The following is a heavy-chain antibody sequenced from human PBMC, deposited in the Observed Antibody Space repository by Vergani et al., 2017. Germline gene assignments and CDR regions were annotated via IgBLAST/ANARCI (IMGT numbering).Heavy chain of an antibody. CDR3: ARDPWLVRGKSAFDI. CDR1: GFTFSSYG. D-gene: IGHD6-19*01. CDR2: IWYDGSNK. J-gene: IGHJ3*02. Sequence: QVQLVESGGGVVQPGRSLRLSCAASGFTFSSYGMHWVRQAPGKGLEWVAVIWYDGSNKYYADSVKGRFTISRDNSKNTLYLQMNSLRAEDTAVYYCARDPWLVRGKSAFDIWGQGTMVTVSS. V-gene: IGHV3-33*01.